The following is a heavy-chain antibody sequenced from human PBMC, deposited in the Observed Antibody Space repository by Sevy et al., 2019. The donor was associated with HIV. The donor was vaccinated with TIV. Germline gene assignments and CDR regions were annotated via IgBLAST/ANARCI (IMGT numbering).Heavy chain of an antibody. J-gene: IGHJ6*02. V-gene: IGHV3-9*01. D-gene: IGHD5-18*01. CDR2: ISWDSNAI. CDR1: GFTFDDYA. Sequence: GGSLRLSCAASGFTFDDYAMHWVRQAPGKGLGWVSGISWDSNAIGYADSLRGRFTISRDNAKNSLYLQMNSLRAEDTALYYCAKDKGYSYGSYGMDVWGQGTTVTVSS. CDR3: AKDKGYSYGSYGMDV.